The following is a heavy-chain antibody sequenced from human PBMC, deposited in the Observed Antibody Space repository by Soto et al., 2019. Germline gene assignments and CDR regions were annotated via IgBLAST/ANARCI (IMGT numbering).Heavy chain of an antibody. Sequence: EVQLVESGGGLVQPGGSLRLSCAASGFTFSSYWMSWVRQAPGKGLEWVANIKQDGSEKYYVDSVKGRFTISRDNAKNSLYLQMNSLRAEDTAVYYCAKDEGSGWYYFDYWGQGTLVTVSS. D-gene: IGHD6-19*01. J-gene: IGHJ4*02. CDR3: AKDEGSGWYYFDY. CDR2: IKQDGSEK. V-gene: IGHV3-7*01. CDR1: GFTFSSYW.